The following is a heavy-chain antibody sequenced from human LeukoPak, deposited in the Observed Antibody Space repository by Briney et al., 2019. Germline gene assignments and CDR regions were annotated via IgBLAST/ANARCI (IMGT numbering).Heavy chain of an antibody. J-gene: IGHJ4*02. CDR2: TYYRARWYN. CDR3: ARGKNNAFDY. D-gene: IGHD2/OR15-2a*01. Sequence: SQTLSLTRAISGGSLSSTNGVAWNWIRQSPSRGLEWLGRTYYRARWYNDYAESVKSRITVNPDTSKNQFSLQLNSVTAEDTAVYYCARGKNNAFDYWGQGTLVTVSS. CDR1: GGSLSSTNGVA. V-gene: IGHV6-1*01.